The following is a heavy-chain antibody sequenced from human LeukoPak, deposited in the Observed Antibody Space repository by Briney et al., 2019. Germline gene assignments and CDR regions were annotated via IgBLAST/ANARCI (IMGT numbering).Heavy chain of an antibody. V-gene: IGHV1-18*01. CDR3: ARGRPVDIVATVGELGFDP. D-gene: IGHD5-12*01. J-gene: IGHJ5*02. CDR1: GYTFINSG. CDR2: ICAYNGNT. Sequence: GASVKVSCKASGYTFINSGVTWVRQAPGQGLEWLGWICAYNGNTNYAQKLQGRVTMTTDTSTSTAYMELRSLRSDDTAVYYCARGRPVDIVATVGELGFDPWGQGTLVTVSS.